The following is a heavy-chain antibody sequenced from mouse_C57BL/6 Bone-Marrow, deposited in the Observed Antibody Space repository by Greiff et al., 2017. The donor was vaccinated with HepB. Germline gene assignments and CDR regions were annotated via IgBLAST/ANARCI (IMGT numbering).Heavy chain of an antibody. CDR2: IYPGSGNT. Sequence: VQLQQSGAELVRPGASVKLSCKASGYTFTDYYINWVKQRPGQGLEWIARIYPGSGNTYYNEKFKGKATLTAEKSSSTAYMQLSSLTSEDSAVYFCARDLITTAMDYWGQGTSVTVSS. D-gene: IGHD1-2*01. CDR1: GYTFTDYY. CDR3: ARDLITTAMDY. J-gene: IGHJ4*01. V-gene: IGHV1-76*01.